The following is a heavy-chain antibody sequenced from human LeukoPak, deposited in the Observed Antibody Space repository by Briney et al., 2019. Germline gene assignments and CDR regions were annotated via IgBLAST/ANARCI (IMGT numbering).Heavy chain of an antibody. J-gene: IGHJ6*02. CDR3: ARATTVVSYYYYYGMDV. Sequence: SETLSLTCTVSGGSISSYYWSWIRQPPGKGLEWIGYIYHSGSTYYNPSLKSRVTISVDRSKNQFSLKLSSVTAADTAVYYCARATTVVSYYYYYGMDVWGQGTTVTVSS. CDR2: IYHSGST. V-gene: IGHV4-59*12. CDR1: GGSISSYY. D-gene: IGHD4-23*01.